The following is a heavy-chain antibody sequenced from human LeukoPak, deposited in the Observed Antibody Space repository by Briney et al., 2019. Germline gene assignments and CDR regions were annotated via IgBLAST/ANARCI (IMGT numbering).Heavy chain of an antibody. D-gene: IGHD3-9*01. J-gene: IGHJ3*02. CDR3: AGELTYYDILNEKAFDI. Sequence: GGSLRLSCTVSGFTVSSNSMSWVRQAPGKGLEWVSAISGSGGSTYYADSVKGRLTISRDNSKNTLYLQMNSLRAEDTAVYYCAGELTYYDILNEKAFDIWGQGTMVSVSS. V-gene: IGHV3-23*01. CDR1: GFTVSSNS. CDR2: ISGSGGST.